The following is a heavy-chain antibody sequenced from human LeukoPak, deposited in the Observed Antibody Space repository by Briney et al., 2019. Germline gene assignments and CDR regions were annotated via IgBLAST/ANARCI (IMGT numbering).Heavy chain of an antibody. CDR2: ISGSGSGGST. D-gene: IGHD5-24*01. V-gene: IGHV3-23*01. CDR1: GFPLSRSA. CDR3: AKSGYNRFDY. Sequence: GGSLRLSCAASGFPLSRSAMSWVRQAPGKGLEWVSNISGSGSGGSTYYADSVKGRFTISRDNSKNTLYLQMNSLRAEDTAVYYCAKSGYNRFDYWGQGTLVTVSS. J-gene: IGHJ4*02.